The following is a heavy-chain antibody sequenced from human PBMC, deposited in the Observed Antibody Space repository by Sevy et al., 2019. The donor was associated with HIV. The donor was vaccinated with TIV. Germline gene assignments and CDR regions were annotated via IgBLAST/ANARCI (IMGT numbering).Heavy chain of an antibody. CDR2: IKQDESEK. D-gene: IGHD3-16*01. J-gene: IGHJ4*02. CDR3: AREVGGFNWRPYYFDS. CDR1: GFRFTDYW. V-gene: IGHV3-7*01. Sequence: GGSLRLSCAASGFRFTDYWMSWVRQTPGKGLEWVATIKQDESEKYYVDSVKGRFVISRDNGKTSVSLQMNGLRVEDMALYYCAREVGGFNWRPYYFDSWGQGTLVTVSS.